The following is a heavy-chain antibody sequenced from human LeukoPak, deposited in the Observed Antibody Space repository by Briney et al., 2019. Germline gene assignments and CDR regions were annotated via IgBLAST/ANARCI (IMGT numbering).Heavy chain of an antibody. CDR3: AKGAYGSSWLDY. D-gene: IGHD6-13*01. CDR2: IQYDGSNK. V-gene: IGHV3-30*02. CDR1: GFTLSNSG. Sequence: GGSLRLSCAASGFTLSNSGMHWVRQAPGKGLEWVAFIQYDGSNKYYADSVKGRFTISRDNSKNTLYLQMNTLRADDTAVYYCAKGAYGSSWLDYWGQGTLVTVSS. J-gene: IGHJ4*02.